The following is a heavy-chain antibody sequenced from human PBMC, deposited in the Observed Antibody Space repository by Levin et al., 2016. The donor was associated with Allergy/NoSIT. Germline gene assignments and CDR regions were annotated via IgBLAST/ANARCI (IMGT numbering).Heavy chain of an antibody. CDR2: ISAYNGNT. D-gene: IGHD3-9*01. CDR3: ARDGEEDILTGFGSGGVDV. V-gene: IGHV1-18*01. Sequence: WVRQAPGQGLEWMGWISAYNGNTNYAQKLQGRVTMTTDTSTSTAYMELRSLRSDDTAAYYCARDGEEDILTGFGSGGVDVWGQGTTVTVSS. J-gene: IGHJ6*02.